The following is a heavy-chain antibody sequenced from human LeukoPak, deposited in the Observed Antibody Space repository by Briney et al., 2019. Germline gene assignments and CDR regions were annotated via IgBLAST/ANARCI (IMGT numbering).Heavy chain of an antibody. V-gene: IGHV1-69*05. CDR2: IIPIFGTA. D-gene: IGHD3-10*01. J-gene: IGHJ6*03. Sequence: ASVKVSCKASGGTFSSYAISWVRQAPGQGLEWMGGIIPIFGTANYAQKFQGRVTITTDESTSTAYMELSSLRSEDTAVYYCARGLYGSGDLYYMDVWGKGTTVTVSS. CDR3: ARGLYGSGDLYYMDV. CDR1: GGTFSSYA.